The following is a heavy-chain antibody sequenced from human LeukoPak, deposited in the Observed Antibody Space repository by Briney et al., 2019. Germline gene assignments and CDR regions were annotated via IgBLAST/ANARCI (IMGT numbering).Heavy chain of an antibody. CDR1: GGSISSSSYY. V-gene: IGHV4-39*01. D-gene: IGHD3-3*01. CDR2: IYYSGST. Sequence: SETLSLTCTVSGGSISSSSYYWGWIRQPPGKGLEWIGSIYYSGSTYYNPSLKSRVTISVDTSKNQFSLKLSSVTAADTAVYYYARYYDFWLAFDIWGQGTMVTVSS. J-gene: IGHJ3*02. CDR3: ARYYDFWLAFDI.